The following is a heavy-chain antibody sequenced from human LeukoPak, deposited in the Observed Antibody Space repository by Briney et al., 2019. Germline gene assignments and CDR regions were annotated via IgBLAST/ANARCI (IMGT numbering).Heavy chain of an antibody. J-gene: IGHJ4*02. Sequence: GGSLRLSCAASGFSLSDYYMSWIRQAPGKGLEWVSSISSSGSSIYYADSVKGRFTISRDNAKNSLYLQMNSLRAEDTAVYYCARARPYCSGGNCYSLDYWGQGTLVTVSS. CDR3: ARARPYCSGGNCYSLDY. CDR1: GFSLSDYY. V-gene: IGHV3-11*04. CDR2: ISSSGSSI. D-gene: IGHD2-15*01.